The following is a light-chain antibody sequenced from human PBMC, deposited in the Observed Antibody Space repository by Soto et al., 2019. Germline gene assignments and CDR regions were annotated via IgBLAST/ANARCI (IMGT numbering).Light chain of an antibody. CDR3: QQSYSTPRT. Sequence: DIQMTQSPSSLSASVGDRVTITCRASQSISSYLNWYQQKPGKAPKLLIYAASSLQSRVPSMFSGSGSGTDFTLTISSLQPEDFATYYCQQSYSTPRTFGQGTKLEIK. CDR1: QSISSY. V-gene: IGKV1-39*01. J-gene: IGKJ2*01. CDR2: AAS.